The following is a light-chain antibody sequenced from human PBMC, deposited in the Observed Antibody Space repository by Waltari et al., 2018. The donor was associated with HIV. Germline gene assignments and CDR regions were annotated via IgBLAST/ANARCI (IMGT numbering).Light chain of an antibody. V-gene: IGLV1-47*01. CDR1: NSNIGKNY. CDR3: EAWDDSLSSPV. CDR2: RNN. J-gene: IGLJ2*01. Sequence: QSVLTQPPSASGTPGQKVTMSCSGTNSNIGKNYVSWYQKFPGMAPKIIVYRNNQRPPGVPDRFSGSKSGTSASLAISGVRSEDEADYYCEAWDDSLSSPVFGGGTKLTVL.